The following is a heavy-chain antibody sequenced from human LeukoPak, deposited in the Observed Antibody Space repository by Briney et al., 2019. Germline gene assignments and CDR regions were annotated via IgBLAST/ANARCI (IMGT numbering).Heavy chain of an antibody. J-gene: IGHJ4*02. CDR3: ARFSGFRGGNDYLLDY. D-gene: IGHD5-12*01. Sequence: SETLSLTCTVSGGSISSYYWSWIRQPPGKGLEWIGYIYYSGSTNYNPSLKSRVTISVDTSKNQFSLKLSSVTAADTAVYYCARFSGFRGGNDYLLDYWGQGTLVTVSS. CDR1: GGSISSYY. V-gene: IGHV4-59*01. CDR2: IYYSGST.